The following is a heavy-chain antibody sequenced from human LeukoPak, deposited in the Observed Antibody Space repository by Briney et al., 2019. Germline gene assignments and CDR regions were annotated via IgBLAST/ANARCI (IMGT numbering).Heavy chain of an antibody. Sequence: GGSLRLSCAASGFTVSSNYMSWVRQAPGKGLEWVSVIYSGGSTYYADSVKGRFTISRDNSKNTLYLQMNSLRAEDTAVYYCARGITIFGVVPIYYYMDVWGKGTTVTVSS. D-gene: IGHD3-3*01. V-gene: IGHV3-53*01. J-gene: IGHJ6*03. CDR2: IYSGGST. CDR1: GFTVSSNY. CDR3: ARGITIFGVVPIYYYMDV.